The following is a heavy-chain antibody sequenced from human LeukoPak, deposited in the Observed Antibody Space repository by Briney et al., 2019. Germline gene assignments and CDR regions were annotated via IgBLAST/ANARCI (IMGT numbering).Heavy chain of an antibody. CDR2: IWYDGSNK. CDR1: GFTFSSYG. Sequence: PGGSLRLSCAASGFTFSSYGMHWVRQAPGKGLEWVAVIWYDGSNKYYADSVKGRFTISRDNSKNTLYLQMNSLRAEDTAVYYCAKGDLYSYGSVDHWGQGTLVTVSS. J-gene: IGHJ4*02. V-gene: IGHV3-33*06. CDR3: AKGDLYSYGSVDH. D-gene: IGHD5-18*01.